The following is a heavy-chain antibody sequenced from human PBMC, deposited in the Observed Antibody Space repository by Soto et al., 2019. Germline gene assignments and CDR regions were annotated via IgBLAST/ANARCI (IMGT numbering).Heavy chain of an antibody. CDR3: ARAREASLLRVPSSH. D-gene: IGHD6-6*01. Sequence: GGSLRLSCEASGFTFSSYTMNWVRRAPGKGLEWVATIGGSGDGTYYGDSVKGRFTISRDNSKNTVYLQMNSLRAEDTAIYYCARAREASLLRVPSSHWGQGTLVTVSS. CDR1: GFTFSSYT. CDR2: IGGSGDGT. V-gene: IGHV3-23*01. J-gene: IGHJ4*02.